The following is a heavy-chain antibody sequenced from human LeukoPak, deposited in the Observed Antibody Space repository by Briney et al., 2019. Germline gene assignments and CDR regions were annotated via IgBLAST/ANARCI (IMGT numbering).Heavy chain of an antibody. J-gene: IGHJ4*02. CDR3: ARGGRGGNSWTIIDF. CDR1: GFFFTDYA. CDR2: IGSAGET. V-gene: IGHV3-13*01. Sequence: GGSLRLSCAASGFFFTDYAMHWVRQSTGKGLEWLSGIGSAGETYYSDSVRGRFSISSSIAGKSLYLQMNSLGGGDTAVYYCARGGRGGNSWTIIDFWGQGALVSVSS. D-gene: IGHD6-13*01.